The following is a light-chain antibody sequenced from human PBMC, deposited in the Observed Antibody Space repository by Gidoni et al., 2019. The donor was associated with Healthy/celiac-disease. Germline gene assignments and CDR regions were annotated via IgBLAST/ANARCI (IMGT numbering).Light chain of an antibody. Sequence: DIVMTQSPDSLAVSLGERATINCKSSQSVLYSSNNKNYLAWYQQQPGQPPKLLIYWASIRESGVPDRFSGRGSGTDFTLTISSLQAEDVAVYYCQQYYSTPLTFGGGTKVEIK. V-gene: IGKV4-1*01. CDR1: QSVLYSSNNKNY. CDR2: WAS. CDR3: QQYYSTPLT. J-gene: IGKJ4*01.